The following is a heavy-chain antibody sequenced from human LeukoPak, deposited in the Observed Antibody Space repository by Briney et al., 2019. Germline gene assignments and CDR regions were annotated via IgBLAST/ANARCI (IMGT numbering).Heavy chain of an antibody. Sequence: GGSLRLSCAASGFTFSSYGMHWVRQAPGKGLEWVAFIRYDGSNKYYADSVKGRFTISRDNSKNTLYLQVNSLRAEDTAVYYCAKGCSTSCIVPFQHWGQGTLVTVSS. D-gene: IGHD2-2*01. V-gene: IGHV3-30*02. CDR1: GFTFSSYG. CDR3: AKGCSTSCIVPFQH. J-gene: IGHJ1*01. CDR2: IRYDGSNK.